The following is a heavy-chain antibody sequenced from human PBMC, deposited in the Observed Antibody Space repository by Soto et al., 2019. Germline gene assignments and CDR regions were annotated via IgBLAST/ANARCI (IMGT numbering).Heavy chain of an antibody. Sequence: SETLSLTGTVSGGSISSYYWSWIRQPAGKGLEWIGRIYTSGSTNYNPSLKSRAAMSVDTSKNQFSLKLSSVTAADTAVYYCARGVPYSSAFDYWGQGTLVTVSS. V-gene: IGHV4-4*07. CDR3: ARGVPYSSAFDY. CDR2: IYTSGST. D-gene: IGHD6-19*01. J-gene: IGHJ4*02. CDR1: GGSISSYY.